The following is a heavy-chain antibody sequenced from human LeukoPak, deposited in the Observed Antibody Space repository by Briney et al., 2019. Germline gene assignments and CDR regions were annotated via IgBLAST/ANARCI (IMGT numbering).Heavy chain of an antibody. CDR1: GGSISSSSYY. V-gene: IGHV4-39*01. Sequence: NPSQTLSLTCTVSGGSISSSSYYWGWIRQPPGKGLEWIGSIYYSGSTYYNPSLKSRVTISVDTSKNQFSLKLSSVTAADTAVYYCARVRTIFGVVIYRLFDYWRQGTLVTVSS. D-gene: IGHD3-3*01. J-gene: IGHJ4*02. CDR3: ARVRTIFGVVIYRLFDY. CDR2: IYYSGST.